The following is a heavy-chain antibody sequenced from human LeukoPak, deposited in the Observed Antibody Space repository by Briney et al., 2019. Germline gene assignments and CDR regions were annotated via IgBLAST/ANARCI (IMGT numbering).Heavy chain of an antibody. CDR1: GFTFSSYS. V-gene: IGHV3-33*01. CDR3: ASSVELYHLLN. CDR2: IWYDGSNK. D-gene: IGHD3-10*01. Sequence: GGSLRLSCAASGFTFSSYSMHWVRQAPGKGLEWVAVIWYDGSNKYYADSVKGRFTISRDNSKNTLYLQMNSLRAEDTAVYYCASSVELYHLLNWGQGTLVTVSS. J-gene: IGHJ4*02.